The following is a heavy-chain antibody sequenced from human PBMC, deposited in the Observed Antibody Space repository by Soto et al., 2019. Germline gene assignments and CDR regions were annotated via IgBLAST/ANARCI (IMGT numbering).Heavy chain of an antibody. Sequence: QVQLVESGGGVVQPGRSLRLSCAASGFTFSSYAMHWVRQAPGKGLGWVAVISYDGSNKYYADSVKGRFTISRDTSKNTRYLQMNSLRAEDTAVYYCARARLDTPALDYWGQGTLVTVSS. CDR1: GFTFSSYA. CDR3: ARARLDTPALDY. V-gene: IGHV3-30-3*01. J-gene: IGHJ4*02. D-gene: IGHD2-2*01. CDR2: ISYDGSNK.